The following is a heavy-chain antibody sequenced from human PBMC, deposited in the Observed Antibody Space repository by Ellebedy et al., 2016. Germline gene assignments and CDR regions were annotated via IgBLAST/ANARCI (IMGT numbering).Heavy chain of an antibody. Sequence: GESLKISCAASGFTFSSYSMNWVRQAPGKGLEWVSSISSSSSYIYYADSVKGRFTISRDNAKSSVYLQMNSLRAEDTAVYYCARVASDSYMDVWGKGTTVTVSS. J-gene: IGHJ6*03. CDR2: ISSSSSYI. CDR3: ARVASDSYMDV. D-gene: IGHD3-3*01. V-gene: IGHV3-21*01. CDR1: GFTFSSYS.